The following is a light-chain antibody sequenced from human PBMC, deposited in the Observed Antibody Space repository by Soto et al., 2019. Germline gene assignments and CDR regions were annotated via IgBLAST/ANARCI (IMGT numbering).Light chain of an antibody. Sequence: QPALTQPASVSGSPGQSITISCTGTSSDIGVYNYVSWYQQHPGKAPKLVICEVSNRPSGVSSRFSGSKSGNTASLTISGLRAEDEADYYCTSFTTTNIWVFGGGTKLTVL. J-gene: IGLJ3*02. CDR1: SSDIGVYNY. CDR3: TSFTTTNIWV. V-gene: IGLV2-14*01. CDR2: EVS.